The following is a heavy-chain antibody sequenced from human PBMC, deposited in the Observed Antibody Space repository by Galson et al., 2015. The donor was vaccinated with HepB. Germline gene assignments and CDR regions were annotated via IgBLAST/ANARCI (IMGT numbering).Heavy chain of an antibody. D-gene: IGHD3-9*01. V-gene: IGHV3-30*03. CDR2: ISYDGSNK. Sequence: SLRLSCAASGFIFHDHGMPWVRQAPGKGLEWVAVISYDGSNKYYADSVKGRFTISRDNSKNTLYLQMNSLRAEDTAVYYCARRGKGYDILTAYLGYWGQGTLVTVSS. CDR3: ARRGKGYDILTAYLGY. J-gene: IGHJ4*02. CDR1: GFIFHDHG.